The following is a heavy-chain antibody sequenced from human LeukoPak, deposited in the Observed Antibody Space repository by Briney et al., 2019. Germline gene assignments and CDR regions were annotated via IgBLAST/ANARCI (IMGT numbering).Heavy chain of an antibody. J-gene: IGHJ4*02. CDR1: GFSFSDYA. CDR2: ISGSGQTT. Sequence: GGSLRLSCTASGFSFSDYAMTWVRQAPGKGLEWVSAISGSGQTTFYTDSVKGRFTISRDNSNNTQFLQMSSLRAEDTAVYYCAKAVGATPRLLIDCWGQGTLVTVSS. V-gene: IGHV3-23*01. D-gene: IGHD1-26*01. CDR3: AKAVGATPRLLIDC.